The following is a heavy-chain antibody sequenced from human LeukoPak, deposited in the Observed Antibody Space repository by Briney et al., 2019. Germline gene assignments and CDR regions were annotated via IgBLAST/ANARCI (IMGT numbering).Heavy chain of an antibody. CDR2: ISGSGGST. D-gene: IGHD3-10*01. J-gene: IGHJ4*02. V-gene: IGHV3-23*01. CDR3: AKEGGDYYNSGSYYNVFDY. Sequence: GGSLRLPCAASGFTFSSYAMSWVRQAPGKGLEWVSAISGSGGSTYYADSVKGRFTISRDNSKNTLYLQMNSLRAEDTAVYYCAKEGGDYYNSGSYYNVFDYWGQGTLVTVSS. CDR1: GFTFSSYA.